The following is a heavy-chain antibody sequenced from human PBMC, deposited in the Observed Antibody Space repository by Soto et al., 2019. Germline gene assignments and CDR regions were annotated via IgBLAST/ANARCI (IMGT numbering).Heavy chain of an antibody. D-gene: IGHD2-8*01. CDR3: ARDRLTVGVREYYGMDV. V-gene: IGHV3-53*01. Sequence: EVQLVESGGGLIQPGGSLRLSCAASGFTVSSTYMSWVRQAPRKGLEWVSITYSGGSTHYADSVKGRFTISRENSKNTLYLEMNSLRAEDTAVYYCARDRLTVGVREYYGMDVWGQGTTVTVSS. CDR1: GFTVSSTY. J-gene: IGHJ6*02. CDR2: TYSGGST.